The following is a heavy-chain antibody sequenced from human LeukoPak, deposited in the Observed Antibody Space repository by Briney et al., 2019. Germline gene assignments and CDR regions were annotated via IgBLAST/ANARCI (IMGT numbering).Heavy chain of an antibody. V-gene: IGHV4-59*01. CDR3: ARTGSTVTMLYPFDH. J-gene: IGHJ4*02. D-gene: IGHD4-17*01. Sequence: PSETLSLTCTVSGGSIRSYYWSWIRPPPWKGLEWIGYIYYSGSTNYNPSLKSRVSISVDTSKNQFSLKLSSVTAADTAVYYCARTGSTVTMLYPFDHWGQGTLVTVSS. CDR1: GGSIRSYY. CDR2: IYYSGST.